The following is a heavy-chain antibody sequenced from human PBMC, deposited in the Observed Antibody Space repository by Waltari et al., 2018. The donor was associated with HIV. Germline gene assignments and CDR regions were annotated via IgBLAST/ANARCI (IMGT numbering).Heavy chain of an antibody. CDR2: IKSKTDAGPT. J-gene: IGHJ6*02. CDR1: GFTFSNAW. CDR3: STGPSGSWGYYYGMDV. V-gene: IGHV3-15*01. Sequence: EVQLVESGGGLVKPGGSLRLSCAAAGFTFSNAWMSWVRQPTGKGLEWVGRIKSKTDAGPTDDAAPTKGKLTISSDDSKSTRYPQMISLKTEETAVYYGSTGPSGSWGYYYGMDVWVQGTTVTVSS. D-gene: IGHD1-26*01.